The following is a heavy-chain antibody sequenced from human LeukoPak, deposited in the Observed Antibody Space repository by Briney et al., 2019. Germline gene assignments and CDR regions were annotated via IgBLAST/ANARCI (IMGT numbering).Heavy chain of an antibody. Sequence: GGSLRLSCAASGFTFSSYNMNWVRQAPGKGLEWVSSISSSSNYIYYADSVKGRFTISRDNAQNSLYLQMNSLRAEDTAVYYCARDLPTVVIDSPDYWGREPWSPSPQ. CDR2: ISSSSNYI. CDR3: ARDLPTVVIDSPDY. CDR1: GFTFSSYN. V-gene: IGHV3-21*01. D-gene: IGHD4-23*01. J-gene: IGHJ4*02.